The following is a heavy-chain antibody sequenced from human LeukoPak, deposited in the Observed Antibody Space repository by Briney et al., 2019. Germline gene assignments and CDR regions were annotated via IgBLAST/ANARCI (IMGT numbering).Heavy chain of an antibody. D-gene: IGHD3-3*01. J-gene: IGHJ4*02. CDR1: GGSVTSTNW. CDR3: AREGGFYRPLDY. V-gene: IGHV4-4*02. Sequence: PSGTLSLTCGVSGGSVTSTNWWTWVRQPPGKVLEWIGEVHLDGRTNYNPSLKSRLTMSVDLSENHISLKLTSVTAADTAVYYCAREGGFYRPLDYSGQGTLVTVSS. CDR2: VHLDGRT.